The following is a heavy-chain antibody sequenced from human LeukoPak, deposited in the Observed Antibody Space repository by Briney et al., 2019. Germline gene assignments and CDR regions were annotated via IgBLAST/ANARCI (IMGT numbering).Heavy chain of an antibody. CDR2: IRYDGSNK. CDR3: AKVEYSSSWQKGYFDY. J-gene: IGHJ4*02. V-gene: IGHV3-30*02. CDR1: GFTFSSYG. Sequence: GGSLRLSCAASGFTFSSYGMHWVRQAQGKGLEWVAFIRYDGSNKYYADSVKGRFTISRDNSKNTLYLQMNSLRAEDTAVYYCAKVEYSSSWQKGYFDYWGQGTLVTVSS. D-gene: IGHD6-13*01.